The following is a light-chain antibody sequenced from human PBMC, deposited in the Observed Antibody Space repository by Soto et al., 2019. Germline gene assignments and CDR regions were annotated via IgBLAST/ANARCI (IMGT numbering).Light chain of an antibody. CDR1: SSDVGGYNY. CDR2: DVS. CDR3: SSYTTSSTVI. Sequence: QSALTQPASVSGSPGQSITISCTGTSSDVGGYNYVCWYQQHPGKAHKLIIYDVSNRPSGVSNRFSGSKSGNTASLSISGLQAVDEADYYCSSYTTSSTVIFGGGTKLTVL. V-gene: IGLV2-14*01. J-gene: IGLJ2*01.